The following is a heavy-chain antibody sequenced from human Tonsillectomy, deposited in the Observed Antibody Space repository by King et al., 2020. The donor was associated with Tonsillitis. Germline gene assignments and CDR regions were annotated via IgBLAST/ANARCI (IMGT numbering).Heavy chain of an antibody. V-gene: IGHV3-7*03. CDR2: MNQDGSDT. D-gene: IGHD2-21*01. CDR3: ARDIPYPRSFLSFDF. CDR1: GFTFGNYW. J-gene: IGHJ4*02. Sequence: QLVQSGGGLVQPGGSLRLSCAGSGFTFGNYWMTWVRQAPGQGLEWVANMNQDGSDTYYVDSVKGRFTISRDNAKNSLYLQLNNLGVEDTAVYYCARDIPYPRSFLSFDFWGQGTLVTVSS.